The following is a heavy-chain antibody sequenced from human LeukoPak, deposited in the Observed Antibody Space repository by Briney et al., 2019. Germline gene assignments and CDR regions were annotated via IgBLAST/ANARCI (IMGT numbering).Heavy chain of an antibody. D-gene: IGHD1-26*01. V-gene: IGHV4-39*07. CDR2: MYHSGSI. J-gene: IGHJ4*02. CDR1: GGSISSSSYY. Sequence: SETLSLTCTVSGGSISSSSYYWGWIRQPPGKGLEWIGSMYHSGSIYYNPSLKSRVTISVDTSKNQFSLRLRSVTAADTAVYYCARDWSGSYYVYWGQGILVTVSS. CDR3: ARDWSGSYYVY.